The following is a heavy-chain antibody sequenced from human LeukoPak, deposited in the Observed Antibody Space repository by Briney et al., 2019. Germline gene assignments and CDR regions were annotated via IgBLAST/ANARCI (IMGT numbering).Heavy chain of an antibody. CDR2: ISYDGRKK. D-gene: IGHD4-17*01. Sequence: GGSQRLSCAASGFIFSSYGMHGVRHSPGKGGEWVAVISYDGRKKYYADSVKGRYTISRDNTKITLYLQIKTLRATDTAVYYCSRSYGDYYYYYYMDVWGKGTTVTISS. J-gene: IGHJ6*03. CDR3: SRSYGDYYYYYYMDV. V-gene: IGHV3-30*03. CDR1: GFIFSSYG.